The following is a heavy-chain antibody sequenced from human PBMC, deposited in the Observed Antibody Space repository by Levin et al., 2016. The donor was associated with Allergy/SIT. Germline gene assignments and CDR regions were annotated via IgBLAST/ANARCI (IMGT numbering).Heavy chain of an antibody. D-gene: IGHD3-16*01. V-gene: IGHV3-15*01. CDR3: STDGWGH. CDR2: IKSKIDGETK. CDR1: GFSFPNAW. Sequence: GESLKISCVVSGFSFPNAWMAWVRQAPGKGLEWVSRIKSKIDGETKDYAAPVKGRFTISRDDSRKTVFLQMNSLEIEDTAVYYCSTDGWGHWGQGTLVTVSS. J-gene: IGHJ4*02.